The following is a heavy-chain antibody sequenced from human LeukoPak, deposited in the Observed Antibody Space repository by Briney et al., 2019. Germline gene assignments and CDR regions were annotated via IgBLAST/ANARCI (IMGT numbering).Heavy chain of an antibody. J-gene: IGHJ4*02. V-gene: IGHV3-23*01. D-gene: IGHD3-22*01. Sequence: GGSLRLSCAASGSTFSSYAMTWVRQAPGKGLEWVSSISNSGGTTYYTDSVKGRFTISRDNSKNTLYLQMNSLRADDTAVYYCARVSNQIVVAGGYWGQGTLVTVSS. CDR3: ARVSNQIVVAGGY. CDR2: ISNSGGTT. CDR1: GSTFSSYA.